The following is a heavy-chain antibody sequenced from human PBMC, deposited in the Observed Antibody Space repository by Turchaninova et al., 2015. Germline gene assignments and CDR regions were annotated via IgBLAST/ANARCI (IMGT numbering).Heavy chain of an antibody. CDR3: ARVGYFDY. Sequence: QVQLQQWGAGLLKPSETLSLPCAVYGGSFSGYYWSWIRQPPGKGLEGIGEINHSGSTNYNPSLKSRVTISVDTSKNQFSLKLSSVTAADTAVYYCARVGYFDYWGQGTLVTVSS. V-gene: IGHV4-34*01. J-gene: IGHJ4*03. CDR1: GGSFSGYY. CDR2: INHSGST.